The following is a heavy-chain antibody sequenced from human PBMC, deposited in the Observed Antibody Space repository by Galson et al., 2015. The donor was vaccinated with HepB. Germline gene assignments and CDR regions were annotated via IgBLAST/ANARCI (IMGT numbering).Heavy chain of an antibody. Sequence: PALVKPTQTLTLTCTFSGFSLSTSGMCVSWIRQPPGKALEWLARIDWDDDKYYSTSLKTRLTISKDTSKNQVVLTMTNMDPVDTATYYCARAYYYGSGSFSDNYYYGMDVWGQGTTVTVSS. V-gene: IGHV2-70*11. J-gene: IGHJ6*02. CDR3: ARAYYYGSGSFSDNYYYGMDV. CDR2: IDWDDDK. D-gene: IGHD3-10*01. CDR1: GFSLSTSGMC.